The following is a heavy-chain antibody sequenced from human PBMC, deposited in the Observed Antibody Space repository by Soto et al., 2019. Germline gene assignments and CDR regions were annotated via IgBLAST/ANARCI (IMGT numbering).Heavy chain of an antibody. V-gene: IGHV3-21*01. D-gene: IGHD3-22*01. Sequence: GGSLRLSCAASGFTFSSYSMNWVRQAPGKGLEWVSSISSSSSYIYYADSVKGRFTISRDNAKNSLYLQMNSLRAEDTAVYYCARDLGLDYYYDSSGYPDYWGQGTLVTVSS. CDR3: ARDLGLDYYYDSSGYPDY. CDR1: GFTFSSYS. CDR2: ISSSSSYI. J-gene: IGHJ4*02.